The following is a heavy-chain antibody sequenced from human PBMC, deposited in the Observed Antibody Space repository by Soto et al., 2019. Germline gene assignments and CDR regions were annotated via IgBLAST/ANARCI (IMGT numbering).Heavy chain of an antibody. V-gene: IGHV1-18*04. D-gene: IGHD3-10*01. J-gene: IGHJ3*02. CDR2: ISAYNGNT. CDR3: ARDGRKLLWFGELPKPNGFDI. CDR1: GYTFTSYG. Sequence: ASVKVSCKASGYTFTSYGISWVRQAPGQGLEWMGWISAYNGNTNYAQKLQGRVTMTTDTSTSTAYMELRSLRSDDTAVYYCARDGRKLLWFGELPKPNGFDIWGQGTMVTVSS.